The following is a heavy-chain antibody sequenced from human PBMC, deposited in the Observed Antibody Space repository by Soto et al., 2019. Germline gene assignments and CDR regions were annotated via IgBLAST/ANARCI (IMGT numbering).Heavy chain of an antibody. CDR2: IYHSGST. CDR3: ATTNYYGSGSFWFDP. Sequence: SETLSLTCAVSGGSISSSNWWSWVRQPPGRGLEWIGEIYHSGSTNYSPSLKSRVTISVDKSKNQFSLKLSSVTAADTAVYYCATTNYYGSGSFWFDPWGQGTLVTVSS. D-gene: IGHD3-10*01. V-gene: IGHV4-4*02. J-gene: IGHJ5*02. CDR1: GGSISSSNW.